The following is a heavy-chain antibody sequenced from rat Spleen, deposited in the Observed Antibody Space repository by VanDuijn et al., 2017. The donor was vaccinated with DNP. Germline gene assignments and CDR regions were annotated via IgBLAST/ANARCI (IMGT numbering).Heavy chain of an antibody. V-gene: IGHV3-3*01. CDR1: GYSITSSYR. D-gene: IGHD1-11*01. Sequence: EVQLQESGPGLVKTSQSLSLTCSVTGYSITSSYRWNWIRKFPGNKLEWMGSVNSAGTTNYNPSLKSRISITRDTSKNQLFLQVNSVTTEDTATYYCARWATGDYWGQGVMVTVSS. J-gene: IGHJ2*01. CDR3: ARWATGDY. CDR2: VNSAGTT.